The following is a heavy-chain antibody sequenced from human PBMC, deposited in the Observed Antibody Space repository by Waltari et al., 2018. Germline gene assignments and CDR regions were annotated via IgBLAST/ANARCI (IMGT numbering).Heavy chain of an antibody. Sequence: QVQLQQWGAGLLKPSETLSLTCAVYGGSFSGYYWSWIRQPPGKGLEWIGEINHSGSTNYNPSLKSRVTISVDTSKNQFSLKLSSVTAADTAVYYCARAGGYCSSTSCTNYYYYMDVWGKGTTVTVS. V-gene: IGHV4-34*01. CDR1: GGSFSGYY. J-gene: IGHJ6*03. CDR3: ARAGGYCSSTSCTNYYYYMDV. D-gene: IGHD2-2*01. CDR2: INHSGST.